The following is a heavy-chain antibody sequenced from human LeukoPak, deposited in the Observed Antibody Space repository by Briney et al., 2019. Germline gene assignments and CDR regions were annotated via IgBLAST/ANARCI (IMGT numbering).Heavy chain of an antibody. CDR2: IYYSGST. CDR3: ARGVGASSWYQGGLDY. J-gene: IGHJ4*02. Sequence: SETLSLTCTVSGGSISSSTYYWGWIRQPPGKGLEWIGSIYYSGSTYYNPSLKSRVTISVDTSKNQFSLKMTSVTAADTAVYYCARGVGASSWYQGGLDYWGQGTLVTVSS. D-gene: IGHD6-13*01. CDR1: GGSISSSTYY. V-gene: IGHV4-39*07.